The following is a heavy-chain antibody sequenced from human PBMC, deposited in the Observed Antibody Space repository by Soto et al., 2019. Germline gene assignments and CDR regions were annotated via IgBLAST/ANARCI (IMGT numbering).Heavy chain of an antibody. J-gene: IGHJ4*02. CDR2: ISSNGGST. V-gene: IGHV3-64*01. Sequence: EVQLVESGGGLVQPGGSLRLSCAASGFTFSSYAMHWVRQAPGKGLEYVSAISSNGGSTYYGNSVKGRFTISRDNSKNTLYLQMGSLRAEDMAVYYCARGPGYYFDYWGQGTLVTVSS. CDR1: GFTFSSYA. CDR3: ARGPGYYFDY.